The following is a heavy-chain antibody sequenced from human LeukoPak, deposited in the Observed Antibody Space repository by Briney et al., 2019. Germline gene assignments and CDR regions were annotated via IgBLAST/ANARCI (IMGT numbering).Heavy chain of an antibody. Sequence: GGSLRLSCAASGFTFSSYAMHWVRQAPGKGLEWVAVISYDGSNKYYADSVKGRFTISRDNSKNTLYLQMNSLRAEDTAVYYCASTFGRQWLETFDYWGQGTLVTVSS. D-gene: IGHD6-19*01. V-gene: IGHV3-30-3*01. CDR1: GFTFSSYA. CDR3: ASTFGRQWLETFDY. CDR2: ISYDGSNK. J-gene: IGHJ4*02.